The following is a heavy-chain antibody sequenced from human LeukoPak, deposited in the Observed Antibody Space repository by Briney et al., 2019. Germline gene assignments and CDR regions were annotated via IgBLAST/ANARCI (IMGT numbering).Heavy chain of an antibody. J-gene: IGHJ4*02. D-gene: IGHD1-26*01. V-gene: IGHV3-21*01. CDR3: ARERWGATNHFDY. Sequence: GGSLRLSCAASGFTFSSYSMNWVRQAPGKGLVWVSSISSSSSYIYYADSVKGRFTISRDNAKNSLYLQMNSLRAEDTAVYYCARERWGATNHFDYWGQGTLVTVSS. CDR2: ISSSSSYI. CDR1: GFTFSSYS.